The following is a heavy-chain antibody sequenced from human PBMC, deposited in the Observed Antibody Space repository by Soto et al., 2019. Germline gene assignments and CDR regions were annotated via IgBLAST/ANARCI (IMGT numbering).Heavy chain of an antibody. CDR2: IYYSGST. CDR1: GGSISSGGYY. J-gene: IGHJ4*02. Sequence: PSETLSLTCTVSGGSISSGGYYWSWIRQHPGKGLEWIGYIYYSGSTYYNPSLKSRVTISVDTSKNQFSLKLSSVTAADTAVYYCAAVAMVTWCFDYWGQGTLVTVSS. V-gene: IGHV4-31*03. D-gene: IGHD5-18*01. CDR3: AAVAMVTWCFDY.